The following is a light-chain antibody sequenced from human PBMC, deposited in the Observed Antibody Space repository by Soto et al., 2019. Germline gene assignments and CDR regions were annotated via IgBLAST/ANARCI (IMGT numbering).Light chain of an antibody. CDR3: QQYNSYSPRT. CDR1: QSISSW. Sequence: IQMTQSPSTLSASVGDRVTITCRASQSISSWLAWYQQKPGKAPKLLIYDASSLESGVPSRFSGSGSGTEFTLTISSLQPDDFATYYCQQYNSYSPRTFGPGTKVDIK. V-gene: IGKV1-5*01. J-gene: IGKJ3*01. CDR2: DAS.